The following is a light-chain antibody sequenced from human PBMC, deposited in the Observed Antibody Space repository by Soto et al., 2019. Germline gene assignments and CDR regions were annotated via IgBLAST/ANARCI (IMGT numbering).Light chain of an antibody. V-gene: IGKV3-11*01. CDR1: RSVGSS. J-gene: IGKJ1*01. CDR3: QQRSYWPWT. CDR2: GAS. Sequence: EIVLTQSPATLSLSPGDRATRSCRASRSVGSSLAWYQQKPGQAPRLLIYGASNRATGIPDRFSGSESGTDFTLTISSLEPEDSALFYCQQRSYWPWTFGQGTKVDIK.